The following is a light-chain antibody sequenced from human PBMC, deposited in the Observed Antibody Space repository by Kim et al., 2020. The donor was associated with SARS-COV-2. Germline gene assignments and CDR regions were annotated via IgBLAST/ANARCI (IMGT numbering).Light chain of an antibody. Sequence: QSALTQPPSASGSPGQSVTISCSGTSRDFGAYNYVSWYQQHPGKAPKLMIYEVTKRPSGVPDRFSGSKSGNTASLTVSGLQAEDEADYYCTSHANNNYVFGTGTKVTVL. CDR2: EVT. CDR1: SRDFGAYNY. V-gene: IGLV2-8*01. J-gene: IGLJ1*01. CDR3: TSHANNNYV.